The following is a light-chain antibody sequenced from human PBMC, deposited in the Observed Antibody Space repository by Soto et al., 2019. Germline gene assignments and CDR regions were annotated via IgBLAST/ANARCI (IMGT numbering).Light chain of an antibody. CDR3: QVWDSSSDHYV. V-gene: IGLV3-21*02. Sequence: SYELTQPPSVSVAPGQTARISCGGNDIASKSVHWSQQKPGQAPVLVVYDDNDRPSGIPERLSGSNSGDTATLTISRVEAGDEAEHYCQVWDSSSDHYVFGSGTKVTV. CDR1: DIASKS. J-gene: IGLJ1*01. CDR2: DDN.